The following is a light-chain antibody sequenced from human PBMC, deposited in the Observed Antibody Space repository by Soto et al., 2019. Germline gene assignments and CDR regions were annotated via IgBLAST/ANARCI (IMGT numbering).Light chain of an antibody. CDR2: DAS. CDR1: QSVSSY. V-gene: IGKV3-11*01. Sequence: EIVLTQSPATLSLSPGERATLSCRASQSVSSYLAWYQQKPGQAPRLLIYDASNRATGIPARFSGSGSGTDFTLTTSRLEPEDFAVYYCQQYDNSPLTVGGGTKVDIK. J-gene: IGKJ4*01. CDR3: QQYDNSPLT.